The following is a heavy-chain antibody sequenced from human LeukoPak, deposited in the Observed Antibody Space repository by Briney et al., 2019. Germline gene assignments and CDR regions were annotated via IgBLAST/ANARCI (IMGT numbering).Heavy chain of an antibody. V-gene: IGHV4-34*01. D-gene: IGHD1-26*01. CDR1: GGSFSGYY. CDR3: ARALRIVGATYYFDY. CDR2: INHSGST. Sequence: SETLSLSCAVYGGSFSGYYWSWIRQPPGKGLEWIGEINHSGSTSYNPSLKSRVTISVDTSKNQFSLKLSSVTAADTAVYYCARALRIVGATYYFDYWGQGTLVTVSS. J-gene: IGHJ4*02.